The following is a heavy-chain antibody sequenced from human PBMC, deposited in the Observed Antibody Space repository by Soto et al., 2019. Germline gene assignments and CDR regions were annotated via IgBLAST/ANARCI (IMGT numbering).Heavy chain of an antibody. CDR2: IYYSGST. J-gene: IGHJ3*02. CDR1: GGSISSGDYY. CDR3: ARVLTPDHAFDI. Sequence: SETLSLTCTVSGGSISSGDYYWSWIRQPPGKGLEWIGYIYYSGSTYYNPSLKSRVTISVDTSKNQFSLKLSSVTAADTAVYYCARVLTPDHAFDIWGQGTMVTVSS. V-gene: IGHV4-30-4*01. D-gene: IGHD3-10*01.